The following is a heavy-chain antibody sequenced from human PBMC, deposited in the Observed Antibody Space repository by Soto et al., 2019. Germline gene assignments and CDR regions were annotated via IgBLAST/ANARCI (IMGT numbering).Heavy chain of an antibody. J-gene: IGHJ4*02. CDR2: IDPRNGGT. Sequence: QVQLVQSGSDVKKPGASFTVSCKASGYIFSDYYIHWVRQAPGQGLEWMWWIDPRNGGTKYAQKFQDSLTMTTDTSASTAFLELRRLRLDDAAVFGCARVLYRNVIHAWGQGTLVTVS. CDR1: GYIFSDYY. CDR3: ARVLYRNVIHA. D-gene: IGHD5-18*01. V-gene: IGHV1-2*02.